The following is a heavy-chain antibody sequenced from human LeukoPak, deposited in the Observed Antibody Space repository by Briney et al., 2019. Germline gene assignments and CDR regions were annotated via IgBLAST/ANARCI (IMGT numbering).Heavy chain of an antibody. Sequence: GGSLRLSCSASGFTFSSYAMHWVRQAPGKGLEYVSAISSNGGSTYYADSVKGRFTISRDNSKNTLYLQMNSLRAEDTAVYYCAKLTAMVISETFDYWGQGTLVTVSS. CDR3: AKLTAMVISETFDY. D-gene: IGHD5-18*01. CDR2: ISSNGGST. J-gene: IGHJ4*02. V-gene: IGHV3-64*04. CDR1: GFTFSSYA.